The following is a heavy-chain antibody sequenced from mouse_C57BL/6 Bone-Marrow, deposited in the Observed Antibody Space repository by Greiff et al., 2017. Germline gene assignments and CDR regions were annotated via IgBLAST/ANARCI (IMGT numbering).Heavy chain of an antibody. CDR1: GYTFTNYW. CDR2: IYPGGGYT. V-gene: IGHV1-63*01. Sequence: VQLQQSGAELVRPGTSVKMSCKASGYTFTNYWIGWAKQRPGHGLEWIGDIYPGGGYTNYNEKFKGKATLTADKSASTAYMQFSSLTSEDAAIYYCARLDGYSYFDYWGQGTTLTVSS. CDR3: ARLDGYSYFDY. D-gene: IGHD2-3*01. J-gene: IGHJ2*01.